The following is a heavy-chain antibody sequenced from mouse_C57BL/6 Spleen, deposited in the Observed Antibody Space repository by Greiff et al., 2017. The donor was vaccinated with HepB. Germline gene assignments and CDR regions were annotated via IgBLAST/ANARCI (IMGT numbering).Heavy chain of an antibody. V-gene: IGHV2-2*01. D-gene: IGHD2-5*01. CDR3: ARTYYSNFYWYFDV. CDR2: IWSGGST. J-gene: IGHJ1*03. CDR1: GFSLTSYG. Sequence: VQLVESGPGLVQPSQSLSITCTVSGFSLTSYGVHWVRQSPGKGLEWLGVIWSGGSTDYNAAFITRLSISKDNSKSQVFFKMNSLQADDTAIYYCARTYYSNFYWYFDVWGTGTTVTVPS.